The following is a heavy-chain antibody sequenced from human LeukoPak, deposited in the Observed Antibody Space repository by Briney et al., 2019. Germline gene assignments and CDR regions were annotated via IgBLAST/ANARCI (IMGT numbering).Heavy chain of an antibody. CDR2: MDWYGGYT. Sequence: GGSLSLSCAVSVFTLYDYGMSWGLGSPGKGVEWGSGMDWYGGYTGYADSVKARFTISRDNGKHSLYLQMNNLRAEDTAMYYCARKDCSGGSCYSSYYYYYYMDVWGKGTTVTVSS. CDR3: ARKDCSGGSCYSSYYYYYYMDV. J-gene: IGHJ6*03. CDR1: VFTLYDYG. V-gene: IGHV3-20*04. D-gene: IGHD2-15*01.